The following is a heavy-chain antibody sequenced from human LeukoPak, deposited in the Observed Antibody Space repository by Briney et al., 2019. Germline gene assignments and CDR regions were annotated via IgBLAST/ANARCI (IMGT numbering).Heavy chain of an antibody. J-gene: IGHJ5*02. CDR3: ARDLDILTGSRSFDP. CDR1: GGSISSATYY. D-gene: IGHD3-9*01. V-gene: IGHV4-39*07. Sequence: SETLSLTCTVSGGSISSATYYWGWIRQPPGKGLEWIGSIYHSGSTYYNPSLKSRVTISVDTSKNQFSLKLSSVTAADTAVYYCARDLDILTGSRSFDPWGQGTLVTVSS. CDR2: IYHSGST.